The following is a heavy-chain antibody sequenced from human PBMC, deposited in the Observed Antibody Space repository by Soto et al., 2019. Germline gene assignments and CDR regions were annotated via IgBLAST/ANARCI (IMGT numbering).Heavy chain of an antibody. CDR3: ARDPKTSGGQHWAFNYFDS. Sequence: GGSLRLSCAASGFSFSISPMHWVRQAPGKRPEWVALISYDGTNKFYADSVKGRFTISRDNSKSTLYLQVDSLRPEDAAVYYCARDPKTSGGQHWAFNYFDSWGQGTLVTVSS. J-gene: IGHJ4*02. CDR2: ISYDGTNK. D-gene: IGHD7-27*01. V-gene: IGHV3-30-3*01. CDR1: GFSFSISP.